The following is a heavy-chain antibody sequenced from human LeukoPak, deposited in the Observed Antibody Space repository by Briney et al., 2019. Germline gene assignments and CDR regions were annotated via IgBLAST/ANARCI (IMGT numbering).Heavy chain of an antibody. V-gene: IGHV3-21*04. J-gene: IGHJ4*02. CDR2: ISASSSFI. D-gene: IGHD5-18*01. CDR3: AQDRAYIQFYF. Sequence: PGGSLRLSCATSTFSFSSYSMNWVRQAPGKGLEWVSSISASSSFIYYADSVKGRFTISRDNSKNTVYLQVNSLRAEDTALYYCAQDRAYIQFYFWGQGTLVTVSS. CDR1: TFSFSSYS.